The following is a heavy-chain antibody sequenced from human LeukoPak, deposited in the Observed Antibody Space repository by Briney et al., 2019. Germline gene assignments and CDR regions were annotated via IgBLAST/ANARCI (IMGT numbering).Heavy chain of an antibody. CDR3: ARSGSGSYPLGNY. V-gene: IGHV1-2*02. CDR2: INPNSGGT. CDR1: GYTFTGYY. Sequence: ASVRVSCKASGYTFTGYYMHWVRQAPGQGLEWMGWINPNSGGTNYAQKFQGRVTMTRDTSISTAYMELSRLRSDDTAVYYCARSGSGSYPLGNYWGQGTLVTVSS. D-gene: IGHD1-26*01. J-gene: IGHJ4*02.